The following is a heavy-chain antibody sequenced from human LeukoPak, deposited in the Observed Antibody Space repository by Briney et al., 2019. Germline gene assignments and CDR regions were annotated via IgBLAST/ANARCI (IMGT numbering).Heavy chain of an antibody. CDR1: GGTFSSYA. D-gene: IGHD3-9*01. CDR3: ARARSYDILTGYPRQYYFDY. Sequence: EASVKVSCKASGGTFSSYAISWVRQAPGQGLEWMGGIIPIFGTANYAQKFQGRVTITADGSTSTAYMELSSLRSEDTAVYYCARARSYDILTGYPRQYYFDYWGQGTLVTVSS. V-gene: IGHV1-69*13. J-gene: IGHJ4*02. CDR2: IIPIFGTA.